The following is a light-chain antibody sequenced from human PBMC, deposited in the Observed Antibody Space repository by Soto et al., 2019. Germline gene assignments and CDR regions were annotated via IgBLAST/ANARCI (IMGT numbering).Light chain of an antibody. J-gene: IGLJ1*01. Sequence: QAVVTQEPSLTVSPGDTVTLTCGSSTGAVTSGHLPSWFQQMPGQAPMTLIYATSNTHSWTPARFSGSLLGGKAALTLSGAQPEDEAEYYCLLTYPGVRVFGTGTKLTVL. V-gene: IGLV7-46*01. CDR2: ATS. CDR3: LLTYPGVRV. CDR1: TGAVTSGHL.